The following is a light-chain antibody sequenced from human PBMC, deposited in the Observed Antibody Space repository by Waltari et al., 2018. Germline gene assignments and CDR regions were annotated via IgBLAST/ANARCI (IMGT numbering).Light chain of an antibody. J-gene: IGLJ3*02. V-gene: IGLV3-21*02. CDR2: DDS. CDR1: NIGSKT. CDR3: QVWDNTSDHPWV. Sequence: SYVLTQPPSVSVAPGQTARITCGESNIGSKTVHWYQQKPGQAPVLAVYDDSDRPSGIPERFSGSNSGNTATLTISRVEAGDEADYFCQVWDNTSDHPWVFGGGTKLTVL.